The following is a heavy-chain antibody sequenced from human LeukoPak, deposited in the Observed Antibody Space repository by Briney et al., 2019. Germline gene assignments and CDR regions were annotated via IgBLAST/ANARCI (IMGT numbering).Heavy chain of an antibody. V-gene: IGHV3-48*02. CDR1: GASISSYF. J-gene: IGHJ4*02. Sequence: PSETLSLTCTVSGASISSYFWSWIRQPPGKGLEWVSYISSSSSTIYYADSVKGRFTISRDNAKNSLRLQMNSLRDEDTAVYYCAREYSSSSGKALDYWGQGTLVTVSS. D-gene: IGHD6-6*01. CDR2: ISSSSSTI. CDR3: AREYSSSSGKALDY.